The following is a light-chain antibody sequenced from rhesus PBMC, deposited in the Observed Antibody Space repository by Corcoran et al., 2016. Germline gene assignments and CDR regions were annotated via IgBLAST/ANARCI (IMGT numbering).Light chain of an antibody. V-gene: IGKV3S9*01. Sequence: EIVMTQSPATLSLSPGERATLSCRASQSVSSYVAWYQQKPEQAPRLLIYGASSRATGIPDRFSGSGSGTDFTLIISSLEPGDVGVYYCQQYNNWNSFGQGTKVEIK. CDR2: GAS. CDR1: QSVSSY. CDR3: QQYNNWNS. J-gene: IGKJ2*01.